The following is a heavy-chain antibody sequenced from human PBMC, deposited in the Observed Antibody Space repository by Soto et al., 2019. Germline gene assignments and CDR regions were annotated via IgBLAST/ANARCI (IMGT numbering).Heavy chain of an antibody. J-gene: IGHJ4*02. Sequence: VQLVESGGGLVQPGGSLRLSCVASGFSLANYPMNWVRQTPGKGLEWISYSSPRGDTIYYADSVEGRFTISRDNARNSLSLHMSSLRDEDSALYYCAKGPHTNVGWPYYFESWGQGVPVTDSS. V-gene: IGHV3-48*02. CDR1: GFSLANYP. CDR3: AKGPHTNVGWPYYFES. D-gene: IGHD6-19*01. CDR2: SSPRGDTI.